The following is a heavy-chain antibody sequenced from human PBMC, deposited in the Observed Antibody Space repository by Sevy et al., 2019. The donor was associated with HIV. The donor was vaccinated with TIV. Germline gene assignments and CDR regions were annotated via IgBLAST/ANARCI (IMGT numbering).Heavy chain of an antibody. Sequence: ASVKVSCKASGDTFGNYAIAWVRQAPGQGLEWMGGIIPVFGSANPAQKFQERVTITADVFTRTAYMELRSLRSEDTAVYYCARSNPDGYNYSYYYGMDVWGQGTTVTVSS. V-gene: IGHV1-69*13. CDR2: IIPVFGSA. J-gene: IGHJ6*02. CDR3: ARSNPDGYNYSYYYGMDV. D-gene: IGHD1-1*01. CDR1: GDTFGNYA.